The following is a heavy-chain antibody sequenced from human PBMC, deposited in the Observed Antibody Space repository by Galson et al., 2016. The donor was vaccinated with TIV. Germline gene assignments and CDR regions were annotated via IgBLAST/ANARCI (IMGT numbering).Heavy chain of an antibody. CDR3: ARYAAPPTFSTVLYGFDN. V-gene: IGHV3-7*01. Sequence: SEKYYVDSVKGRFTISRDNAENLLYLLMNNLRAEDAAVYNCARYAAPPTFSTVLYGFDNWGQGTMVTVSS. CDR2: SEK. J-gene: IGHJ3*02. D-gene: IGHD2/OR15-2a*01.